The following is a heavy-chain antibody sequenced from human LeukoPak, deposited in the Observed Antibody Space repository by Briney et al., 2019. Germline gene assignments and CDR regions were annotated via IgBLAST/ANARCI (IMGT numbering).Heavy chain of an antibody. Sequence: PGGSLRLSCAASGFTFSSYGMHWVRQAPGKGLKWVAFIRYDGSNKYYADSVKGRFTISRDNSKNTLYLQMNSLRAEDTAVYYCAKDAYYDFWSGYPDYWGQGTLVTVSS. D-gene: IGHD3-3*01. CDR3: AKDAYYDFWSGYPDY. J-gene: IGHJ4*02. V-gene: IGHV3-30*02. CDR2: IRYDGSNK. CDR1: GFTFSSYG.